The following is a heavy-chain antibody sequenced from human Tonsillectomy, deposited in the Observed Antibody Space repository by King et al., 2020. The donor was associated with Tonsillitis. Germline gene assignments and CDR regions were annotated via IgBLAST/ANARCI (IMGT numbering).Heavy chain of an antibody. D-gene: IGHD6-19*01. J-gene: IGHJ4*02. V-gene: IGHV3-43*02. CDR2: ISGDGGST. CDR1: GFTFDDYV. Sequence: EVQLVESGGGVVQPGGSLRLSCAASGFTFDDYVLHWVRQAPGKGLEWVSLISGDGGSTYYADSVRGRFTISRDNSKNSLYLQMNSLRTEDTALYYCAKVRCGGWYNLDYWGQGTLVTVSS. CDR3: AKVRCGGWYNLDY.